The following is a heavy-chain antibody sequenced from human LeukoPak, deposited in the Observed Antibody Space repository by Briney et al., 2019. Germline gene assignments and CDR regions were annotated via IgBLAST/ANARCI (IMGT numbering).Heavy chain of an antibody. CDR3: AKDVFVFGGPLDHYFDY. CDR2: VKADGSET. J-gene: IGHJ4*02. CDR1: GFTFSIYW. V-gene: IGHV3-7*01. Sequence: PGGSLRLSCGASGFTFSIYWMTWVRQAPGKGLEWVAGVKADGSETYYVDSVKGRFTISRDNSKNTLYLQMNSLRAEDTAVYYCAKDVFVFGGPLDHYFDYWGQGTLVTVSS. D-gene: IGHD3-10*02.